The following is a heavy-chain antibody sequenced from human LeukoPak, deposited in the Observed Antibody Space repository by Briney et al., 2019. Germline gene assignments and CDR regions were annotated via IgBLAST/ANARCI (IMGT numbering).Heavy chain of an antibody. D-gene: IGHD2-15*01. CDR3: AKGSGAYAYLFDY. V-gene: IGHV3-23*01. Sequence: GGSLRLSCAASGFTFSSYDMTWVRQAPGKGLEWVSGISGSAGSKDHADSVKGRFTVSRDNSKNTLYLQMSSLRADDTAVYYCAKGSGAYAYLFDYWGRGTLVTVSS. CDR1: GFTFSSYD. CDR2: ISGSAGSK. J-gene: IGHJ4*02.